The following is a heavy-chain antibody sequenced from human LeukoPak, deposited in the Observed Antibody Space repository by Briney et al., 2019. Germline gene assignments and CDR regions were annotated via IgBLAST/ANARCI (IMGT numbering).Heavy chain of an antibody. V-gene: IGHV3-11*01. D-gene: IGHD6-13*01. J-gene: IGHJ4*02. CDR1: GFTFSDYY. CDR2: ISSSGNTI. CDR3: ARGRRYSSSWFAVDY. Sequence: GGSLRLSCAASGFTFSDYYFSWIRQTAGKGPEWVSYISSSGNTIYYADSVKGRFTISRDNAKNSLFPQMNSLRAEDTAVYYCARGRRYSSSWFAVDYWGQGTLVTVSS.